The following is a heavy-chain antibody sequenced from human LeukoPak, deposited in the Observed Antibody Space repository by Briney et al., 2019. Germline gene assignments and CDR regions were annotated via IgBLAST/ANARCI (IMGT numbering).Heavy chain of an antibody. V-gene: IGHV4-31*03. CDR3: ACQYYDSSGYYYGWFDP. CDR2: IYYSGST. Sequence: SQTLSLTCTVSGGSTSSGGYYWSWIRQHPGKGLEWIGYIYYSGSTYYNPSLKSRVTISVDTSKNQFSLKLSSVTAADTAVYYCACQYYDSSGYYYGWFDPWGQGTLVTVSS. J-gene: IGHJ5*02. D-gene: IGHD3-22*01. CDR1: GGSTSSGGYY.